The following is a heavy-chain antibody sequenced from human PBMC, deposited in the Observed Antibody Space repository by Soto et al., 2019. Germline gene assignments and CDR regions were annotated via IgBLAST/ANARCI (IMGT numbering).Heavy chain of an antibody. V-gene: IGHV4-34*01. J-gene: IGHJ6*02. CDR2: INHSGST. D-gene: IGHD5-12*01. CDR3: ARRTIVATTYYYYYGMDV. Sequence: SETLSLTCAVYGGSFSGYYWSWIRQPPGKGLEWIGEINHSGSTNYNPSLKSRVTISVDTSKNQFSLKLSSVTAADTAVYYCARRTIVATTYYYYYGMDVWGQGTTVTVSS. CDR1: GGSFSGYY.